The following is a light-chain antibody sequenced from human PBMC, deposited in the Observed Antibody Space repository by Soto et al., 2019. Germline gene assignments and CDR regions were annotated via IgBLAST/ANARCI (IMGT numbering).Light chain of an antibody. CDR3: QQYGGSPRGT. CDR1: QSISSSY. Sequence: EVVLTQSPVTLSLSPGERATLSCKASQSISSSYLAWYQQKPGQAPRLLIYGASTRATGIPDKFSGSGSGTDFTLTISRLEPEDFAVYYCQQYGGSPRGTFGQGTRLEIK. V-gene: IGKV3-20*01. CDR2: GAS. J-gene: IGKJ2*01.